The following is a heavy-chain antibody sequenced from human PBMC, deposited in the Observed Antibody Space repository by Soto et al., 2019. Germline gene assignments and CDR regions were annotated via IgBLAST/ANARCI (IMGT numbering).Heavy chain of an antibody. CDR1: GGAFTSNNL. Sequence: QVQLQESGPGLVKPSGTLSLTCAVSGGAFTSNNLWTWVRQPPGQGLEWIGEIYRTGSTNSNPSLTSRVTISLDKSENQFPLKVTSLTAADTAVYSCASRDPGTSVDYWGQGTLVTVSS. D-gene: IGHD1-7*01. J-gene: IGHJ4*02. CDR3: ASRDPGTSVDY. CDR2: IYRTGST. V-gene: IGHV4-4*02.